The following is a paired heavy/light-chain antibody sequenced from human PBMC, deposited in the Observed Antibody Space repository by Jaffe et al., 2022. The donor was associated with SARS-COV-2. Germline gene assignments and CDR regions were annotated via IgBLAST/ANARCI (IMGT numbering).Heavy chain of an antibody. V-gene: IGHV4-61*01. CDR3: ARDGGYYDSTTNGYFDF. Sequence: QVQLQESGPGLVKPSETLSLTCTVSGGSVSSGSYSWSWIRQPPGEGLEWIGYIYNSGSTNYNPSLKSRVTISVDTSKNQFSLRLTSVTAADTAVYYCARDGGYYDSTTNGYFDFWGQGALVTVSS. D-gene: IGHD3-22*01. J-gene: IGHJ4*02. CDR2: IYNSGST. CDR1: GGSVSSGSYS.
Light chain of an antibody. Sequence: DIVMTQSPDSLAVSLGERATINCKSSQSVLYSSNNKNYLAWYQQKPGQPPKLLIYWASTRESGVPDRFSGSGSGTDFTLTISSLQAEDVAVYYCQQYYSPPRTFGGGTKVEIK. V-gene: IGKV4-1*01. CDR1: QSVLYSSNNKNY. CDR2: WAS. CDR3: QQYYSPPRT. J-gene: IGKJ4*01.